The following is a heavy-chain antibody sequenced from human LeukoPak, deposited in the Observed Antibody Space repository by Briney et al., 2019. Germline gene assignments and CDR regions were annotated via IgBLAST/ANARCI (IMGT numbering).Heavy chain of an antibody. V-gene: IGHV4-61*02. CDR2: IYTSGST. CDR1: GGSISSGSYY. J-gene: IGHJ5*02. CDR3: ARDTSHAGDANWFDP. Sequence: PSQTLSLTCTVSGGSISSGSYYWSRIRQPAGKGLEWIGRIYTSGSTNYNPSLKSRVTISVDTSKNQFSLKLSSVTAADTAVYYCARDTSHAGDANWFDPWGEGTLVTVSS. D-gene: IGHD3-10*01.